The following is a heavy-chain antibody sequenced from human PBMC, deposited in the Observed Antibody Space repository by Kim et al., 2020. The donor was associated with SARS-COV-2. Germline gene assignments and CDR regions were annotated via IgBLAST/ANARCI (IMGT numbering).Heavy chain of an antibody. D-gene: IGHD3-10*01. CDR1: GGSISSYC. CDR2: IYYSGST. CDR3: ARGSGRGWFGELIGGVLDY. J-gene: IGHJ4*02. Sequence: SETLSLTCTVSGGSISSYCWSWIRQPPGKGLEWIGYIYYSGSTNYNPSLKSRVTISVDTSKNQFSLKLSSVTAADTAVYYCARGSGRGWFGELIGGVLDYWGQGTLVTVSS. V-gene: IGHV4-59*13.